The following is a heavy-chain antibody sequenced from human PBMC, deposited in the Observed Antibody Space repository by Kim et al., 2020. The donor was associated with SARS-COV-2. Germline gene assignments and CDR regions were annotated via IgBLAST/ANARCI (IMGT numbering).Heavy chain of an antibody. D-gene: IGHD6-19*01. J-gene: IGHJ4*02. CDR1: GFTFTNYF. CDR2: INPTGVFS. CDR3: AREAALISVPGKNFDY. Sequence: ASVKVSCKASGFTFTNYFMHWVRQAPGQGLEWMGTINPTGVFSLFTQKYQGRVTISKDSSTITVYMEVSSLRSEDTAVYYCAREAALISVPGKNFDYWGQGTLVTVSS. V-gene: IGHV1-46*01.